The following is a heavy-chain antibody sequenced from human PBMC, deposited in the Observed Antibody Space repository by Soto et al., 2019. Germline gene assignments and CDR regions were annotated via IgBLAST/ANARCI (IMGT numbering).Heavy chain of an antibody. CDR2: ISYDGSNK. D-gene: IGHD5-12*01. J-gene: IGHJ3*02. Sequence: QPGGSLRLSCAASGFTFSSYGMHWVRQAPGKGLEWVAVISYDGSNKYYADSVKGRFTISRDNSKNTLYLQMNSLRAEDTAVYYCAKTGGYSGYDAMDAFDIWGQGTMVTVSS. V-gene: IGHV3-30*18. CDR3: AKTGGYSGYDAMDAFDI. CDR1: GFTFSSYG.